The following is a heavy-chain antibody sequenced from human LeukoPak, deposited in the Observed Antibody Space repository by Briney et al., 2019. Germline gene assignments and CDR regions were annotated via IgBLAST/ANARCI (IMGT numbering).Heavy chain of an antibody. CDR2: IWYDGSNK. CDR3: ARGERPSYYYGMDV. D-gene: IGHD1-1*01. V-gene: IGHV3-33*01. Sequence: GGSLRLSCAASGFTFSSYGMHWVRQAPGKGLEWVAVIWYDGSNKYYADSVKGRFTISRDNSKNTLYLQMNSLRAEDTAVYYCARGERPSYYYGMDVWGKGTTVTVSS. J-gene: IGHJ6*04. CDR1: GFTFSSYG.